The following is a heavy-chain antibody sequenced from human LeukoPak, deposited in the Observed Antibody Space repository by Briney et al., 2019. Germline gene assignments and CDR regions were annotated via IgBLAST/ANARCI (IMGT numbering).Heavy chain of an antibody. V-gene: IGHV3-21*01. D-gene: IGHD2-15*01. CDR1: GFTFSSYS. Sequence: GGSLRLSCAASGFTFSSYSMNWVRQAPGKGLEWVSSISSSSSYIYYADSVKGRFTISRDNAKNSLYLQMNSLRAEDTAVYYCARDESGRRAAGFRRGAFDIWGQGTMVTVSS. CDR3: ARDESGRRAAGFRRGAFDI. J-gene: IGHJ3*02. CDR2: ISSSSSYI.